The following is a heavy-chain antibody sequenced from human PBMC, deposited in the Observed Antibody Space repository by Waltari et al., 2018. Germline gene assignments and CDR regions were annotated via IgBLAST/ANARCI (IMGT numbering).Heavy chain of an antibody. J-gene: IGHJ4*02. CDR2: IYSGGST. V-gene: IGHV3-53*01. CDR3: AREGYSSSWEFDY. D-gene: IGHD6-13*01. CDR1: GFTVSSNY. Sequence: EVQLVESGGGLIQPGGSLRLSCAASGFTVSSNYMSWVRQAPGQGLEWVSVIYSGGSTYYADSVKGRFTISRDNSKNTLYLQMNSLRAEDTAVYYCAREGYSSSWEFDYWGQGTLVTVSS.